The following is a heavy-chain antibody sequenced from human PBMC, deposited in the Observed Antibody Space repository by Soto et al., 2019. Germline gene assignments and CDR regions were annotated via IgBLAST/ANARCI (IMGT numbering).Heavy chain of an antibody. Sequence: GGSLRLSCTASGFTFGDYAMSWARQAPGKGLEWVGFIRSKAYGGTTEYAASVKGRFTISRDDSKSIAYLQMNSLKTEDTAVYYCTRGRIFGATVFQYFAGMVVGGQGTMVTVSS. CDR1: GFTFGDYA. D-gene: IGHD3-3*01. CDR3: TRGRIFGATVFQYFAGMVV. CDR2: IRSKAYGGTT. J-gene: IGHJ6*02. V-gene: IGHV3-49*04.